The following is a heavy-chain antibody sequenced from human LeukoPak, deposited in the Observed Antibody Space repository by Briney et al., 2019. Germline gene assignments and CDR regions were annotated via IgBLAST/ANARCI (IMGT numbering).Heavy chain of an antibody. D-gene: IGHD2-2*01. Sequence: SETLSLTCTVSGDSISSGSFYWSWIRQPAGKGLEWIGRIYTSGSTNYNPSLKSRVTMSVDTSKNQFSLKLSSVAAADTAVYYCARSQRIVAVPAAIVDYYYYMDVWGKGTTVTVSS. CDR2: IYTSGST. V-gene: IGHV4-61*02. CDR1: GDSISSGSFY. J-gene: IGHJ6*03. CDR3: ARSQRIVAVPAAIVDYYYYMDV.